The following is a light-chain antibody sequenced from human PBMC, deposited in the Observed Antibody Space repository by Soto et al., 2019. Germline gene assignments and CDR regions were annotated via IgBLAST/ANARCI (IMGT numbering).Light chain of an antibody. V-gene: IGLV1-40*01. J-gene: IGLJ2*01. CDR2: GNS. CDR3: QSYDSSLSGSVV. Sequence: QSVLTQPPSVSGAPGQRVTISCTGSTSNIGAGYDVHWYQQLPGTAPKLLIYGNSNRPSGVPDRFSGSKSGTSASLAITGLQAEDEADYYCQSYDSSLSGSVVFGGGTQRTV. CDR1: TSNIGAGYD.